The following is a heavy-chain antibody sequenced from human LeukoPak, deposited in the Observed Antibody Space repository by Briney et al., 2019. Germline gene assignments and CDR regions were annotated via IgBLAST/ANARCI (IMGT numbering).Heavy chain of an antibody. V-gene: IGHV4-34*01. CDR1: GGSFSGYY. J-gene: IGHJ4*02. D-gene: IGHD3-10*01. CDR2: INHSGST. CDR3: ARGPRAYGAGSYYN. Sequence: PSETLSLTCAVYGGSFSGYYWSWIRQPPGKGLEWIGEINHSGSTNYNPSLKSRVTISVDTPKNQFSLKLSSVTAADTAVYYCARGPRAYGAGSYYNWGQGTLVTVSS.